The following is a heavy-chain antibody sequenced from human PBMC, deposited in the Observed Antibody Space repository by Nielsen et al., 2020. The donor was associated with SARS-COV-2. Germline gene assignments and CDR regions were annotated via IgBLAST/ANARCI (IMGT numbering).Heavy chain of an antibody. CDR1: GFSFSDYA. J-gene: IGHJ4*02. D-gene: IGHD6-19*01. V-gene: IGHV3-23*01. Sequence: GESLKISCVASGFSFSDYAMSWVRQAPGKGLEWVSVISGSGDRTYYADSVKGRFTISRDNSKNTLYLQVDRLRPEDTAVYYCARDRWSSGRDDLQYWGLGTLVTVSS. CDR2: ISGSGDRT. CDR3: ARDRWSSGRDDLQY.